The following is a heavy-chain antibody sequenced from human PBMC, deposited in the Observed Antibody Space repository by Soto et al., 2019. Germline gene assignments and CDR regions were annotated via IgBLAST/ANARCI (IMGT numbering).Heavy chain of an antibody. Sequence: QITLNESGPPVVRPTETLTLTCRFSGFSLTTSGVGVGWIRQSPGKAPEWLALIYWDDDKRYSASLKSRLTITKDTSKNQVVRTVSDLDPTDTATYYCAHRVLRTVFGLVTTTAIYFDFWGQGTPVAVSS. CDR1: GFSLTTSGVG. CDR2: IYWDDDK. J-gene: IGHJ4*02. CDR3: AHRVLRTVFGLVTTTAIYFDF. V-gene: IGHV2-5*02. D-gene: IGHD3-3*01.